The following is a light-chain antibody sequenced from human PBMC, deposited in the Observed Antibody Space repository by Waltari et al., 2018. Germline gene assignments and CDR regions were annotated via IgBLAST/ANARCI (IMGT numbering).Light chain of an antibody. CDR1: QDISNF. V-gene: IGKV1-33*01. CDR3: QQFELLPLT. CDR2: DAS. J-gene: IGKJ4*01. Sequence: DIQMTQSPSSLSASVGDRVTITCRASQDISNFINWYQQKPGKAPKPLIFDASRLQPGVPSRFRGSGSGTDFSFVISSLQSEDVGTYYCQQFELLPLTFGGGTKV.